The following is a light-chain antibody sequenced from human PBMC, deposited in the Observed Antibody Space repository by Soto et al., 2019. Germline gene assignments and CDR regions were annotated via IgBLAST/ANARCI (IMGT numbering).Light chain of an antibody. Sequence: QSVLTQPPSASGTPGQRVTISCSGTNSNIGGNSLNWYQQLPGTAPKLLIFTNNQRPSGVPDRFSGSKSGTSASLAISGLQSEDEADYYCGSWDDILMGWVFGGGTKVTVL. CDR1: NSNIGGNS. CDR2: TNN. V-gene: IGLV1-44*01. J-gene: IGLJ3*02. CDR3: GSWDDILMGWV.